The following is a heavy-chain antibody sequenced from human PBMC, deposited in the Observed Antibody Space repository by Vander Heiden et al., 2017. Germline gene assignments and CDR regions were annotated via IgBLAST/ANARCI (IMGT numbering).Heavy chain of an antibody. J-gene: IGHJ3*02. CDR2: ISWNSGSI. V-gene: IGHV3-9*01. CDR1: GFTFDDYA. Sequence: EVQLVESGGGLVQPGRSLRLSCAASGFTFDDYAMHWVRQAPGKGLEWVSGISWNSGSIGYADSVKGRFTISRDNAKNSLYLQMNSLRAEDTALYYCAKGMWGSDGAFDIWGQGTMVTVSP. D-gene: IGHD3-16*01. CDR3: AKGMWGSDGAFDI.